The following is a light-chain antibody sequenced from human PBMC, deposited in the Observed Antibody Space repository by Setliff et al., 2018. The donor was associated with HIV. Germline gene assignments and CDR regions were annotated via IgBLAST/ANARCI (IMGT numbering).Light chain of an antibody. CDR1: NIGSKS. J-gene: IGLJ1*01. V-gene: IGLV3-21*03. CDR2: DDN. Sequence: SYELTLPPSVSVAPGKTARITCGGNNIGSKSVHWYQQKPGQAPVLVVYDDNDRPSGIPERFSGSNSGNTATLTISRVETGDEADYYCQVWDSSDHYVFRPGTKVTVL. CDR3: QVWDSSDHYV.